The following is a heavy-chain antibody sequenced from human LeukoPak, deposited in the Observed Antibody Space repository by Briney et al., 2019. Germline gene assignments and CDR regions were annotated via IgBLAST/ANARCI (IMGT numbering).Heavy chain of an antibody. Sequence: PGGSLRLSCAASGFTVSTSHMNWVRQAPGKGLEWVSVLYSGGGTYYADSVKGRFTISRDNSKNTLHLQMNSLRVEDTAVYYCARGYCSGGTCYPVWFDPWGQGTLVTVSS. V-gene: IGHV3-66*01. J-gene: IGHJ5*02. CDR3: ARGYCSGGTCYPVWFDP. CDR1: GFTVSTSH. CDR2: LYSGGGT. D-gene: IGHD2-15*01.